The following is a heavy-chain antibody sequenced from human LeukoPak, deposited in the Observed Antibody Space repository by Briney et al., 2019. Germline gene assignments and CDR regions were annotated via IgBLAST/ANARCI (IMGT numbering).Heavy chain of an antibody. Sequence: GGSLRLSCAASGFTFSSYSMNWVRQAPGKGLEWVSYISSSSSTIFYADSVKGRFTISRDNSKNTLYLQMNSLRAEDTAVYYCAKDEREPYCSSTSCYASWFDPWGQGTLVTVSS. CDR1: GFTFSSYS. CDR3: AKDEREPYCSSTSCYASWFDP. D-gene: IGHD2-2*01. CDR2: ISSSSSTI. J-gene: IGHJ5*02. V-gene: IGHV3-48*01.